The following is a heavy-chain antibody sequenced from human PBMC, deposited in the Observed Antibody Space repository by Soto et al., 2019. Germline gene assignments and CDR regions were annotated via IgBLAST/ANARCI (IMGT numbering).Heavy chain of an antibody. CDR3: ALHTNYYYGMDV. D-gene: IGHD2-21*02. J-gene: IGHJ6*02. CDR1: GGSIRSSNW. CDR2: IYHSGST. Sequence: QVQLQESGPGLVKPSGTLSLTCAVSGGSIRSSNWWTWVRQPPGKGLEWIGEIYHSGSTNSNPSLKRRVTISVDKSKNQFSLKLSSVTAADTAVYYCALHTNYYYGMDVWGQGTTVTVSS. V-gene: IGHV4-4*02.